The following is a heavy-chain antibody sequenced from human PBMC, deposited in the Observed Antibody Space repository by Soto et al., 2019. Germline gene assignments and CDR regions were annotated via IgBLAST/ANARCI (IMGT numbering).Heavy chain of an antibody. CDR3: ATVHNNARSFDY. D-gene: IGHD1-1*01. CDR1: GCPFNINA. Sequence: GGSLSLSCSAPGCPFNINAVTWVRQAPGKGLEWVSTTGATGRTTYYADSVKGRFTVSRDNSKNTLDLHVSSRRAEDTAVYYCATVHNNARSFDYGGQLALVTV. CDR2: TGATGRTT. V-gene: IGHV3-23*01. J-gene: IGHJ4*02.